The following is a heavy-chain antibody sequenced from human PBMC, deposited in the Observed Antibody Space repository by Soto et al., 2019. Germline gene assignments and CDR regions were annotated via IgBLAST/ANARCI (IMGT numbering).Heavy chain of an antibody. Sequence: SETLSLTCTVSGGSINSYYWSWIRQPTGKGLEWIGRIYFSGETNYNPSLKSRLTMSVDTSKTQFSLKLSSVTAADTAVYYCARDSRYSGYNYPGMDVWGQGTTVTLSS. J-gene: IGHJ6*02. V-gene: IGHV4-4*07. CDR2: IYFSGET. CDR3: ARDSRYSGYNYPGMDV. D-gene: IGHD5-12*01. CDR1: GGSINSYY.